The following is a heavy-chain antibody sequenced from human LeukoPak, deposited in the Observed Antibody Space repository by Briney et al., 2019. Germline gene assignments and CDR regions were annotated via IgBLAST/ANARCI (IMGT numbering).Heavy chain of an antibody. J-gene: IGHJ4*02. Sequence: GESLQISCNGSGYSFTSYWIGWMRQMPGKGLGWMGIIYPGDSDTRYSPSFQGQVTISADKSISTAYLQWSSLKASDTAMYYCATVELPGYYFDYWGQGTPVTVSS. CDR2: IYPGDSDT. CDR1: GYSFTSYW. D-gene: IGHD1-26*01. CDR3: ATVELPGYYFDY. V-gene: IGHV5-51*01.